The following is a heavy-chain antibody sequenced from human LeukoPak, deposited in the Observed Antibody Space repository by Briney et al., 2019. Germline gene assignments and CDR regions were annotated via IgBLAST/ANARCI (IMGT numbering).Heavy chain of an antibody. CDR3: ARDLYSRGDY. CDR2: ISSSSSTI. Sequence: GGSLRLSCAASGFTFSSYSMNWVRQAPGKGLEWVSYISSSSSTIYYADSVKGRFTISRDNAKNSLYLQMNSLRAEDTAVYYCARDLYSRGDYWGQGTLVTVSS. CDR1: GFTFSSYS. V-gene: IGHV3-48*01. J-gene: IGHJ4*02. D-gene: IGHD6-13*01.